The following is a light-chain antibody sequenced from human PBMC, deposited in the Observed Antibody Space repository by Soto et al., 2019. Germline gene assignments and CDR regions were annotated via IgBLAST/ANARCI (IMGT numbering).Light chain of an antibody. V-gene: IGKV1-5*01. CDR1: QNISSW. J-gene: IGKJ1*01. CDR3: QHYKAFSPWT. CDR2: DAS. Sequence: DIQMTQSPSALSASVGDRVTITCRASQNISSWLAWYQQKAGKAPKSLIYDASSLESGVPSRMSGSGSGTEFTLTITSLQPDDSATYYCQHYKAFSPWTFGQGTKVDIK.